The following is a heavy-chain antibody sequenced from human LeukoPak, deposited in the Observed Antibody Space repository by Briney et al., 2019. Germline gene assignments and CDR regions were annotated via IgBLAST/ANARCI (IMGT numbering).Heavy chain of an antibody. J-gene: IGHJ4*02. CDR3: AKGPYCSSSSCYTIGSFDF. Sequence: PGGSLRLSCAASGFTFSSHAMSWVRQAPGKGLEWVSAISGSGNSIYYADSVKGRFIISRDNSKNMVYLQMNSLRAEDTALYYCAKGPYCSSSSCYTIGSFDFWGQGTLVTVSS. D-gene: IGHD2-2*02. V-gene: IGHV3-23*01. CDR2: ISGSGNSI. CDR1: GFTFSSHA.